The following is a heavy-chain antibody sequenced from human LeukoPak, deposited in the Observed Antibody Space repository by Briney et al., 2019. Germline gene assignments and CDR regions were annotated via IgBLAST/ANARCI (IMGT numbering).Heavy chain of an antibody. CDR1: GFTFSNYA. J-gene: IGHJ4*02. D-gene: IGHD3-9*01. Sequence: GGSLRLSCAASGFTFSNYAMGWVRQAPGKGHEWVSSISSTGISTYYADSVKGHFTISRDNSKNSLYLQMTSLRAEDTAVYYCAKDQGYFDWLTHFDYWGQGTLVTVSS. CDR2: ISSTGIST. V-gene: IGHV3-23*01. CDR3: AKDQGYFDWLTHFDY.